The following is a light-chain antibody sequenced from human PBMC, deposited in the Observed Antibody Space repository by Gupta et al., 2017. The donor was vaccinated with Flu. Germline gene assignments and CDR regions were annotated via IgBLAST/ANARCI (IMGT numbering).Light chain of an antibody. V-gene: IGLV2-14*01. J-gene: IGLJ2*01. Sequence: QSALTQPASVSGSPGQSITISCTATSSDVGAYNYVSWYQQHPGKAPNLMIYEVTYRPSGVSNRFSGSKSGNTASLTISGLQAEDEADYYCSSYTSSSSLAFFGGGTRLTVL. CDR1: SSDVGAYNY. CDR2: EVT. CDR3: SSYTSSSSLAF.